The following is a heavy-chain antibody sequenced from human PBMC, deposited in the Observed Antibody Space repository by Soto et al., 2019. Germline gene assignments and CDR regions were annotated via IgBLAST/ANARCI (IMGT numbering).Heavy chain of an antibody. J-gene: IGHJ4*02. CDR1: GFTFSSYA. D-gene: IGHD3-10*01. CDR3: AKGPKYYYGSGSRFDY. Sequence: GGSLRLSCAASGFTFSSYAMSWVRQAPGKGLEWVSAISGSGGSTYYADSVKGRFTISRDNSKNTLYLQMNSLRAEDTAVYYCAKGPKYYYGSGSRFDYWGQGTLVTVSS. V-gene: IGHV3-23*01. CDR2: ISGSGGST.